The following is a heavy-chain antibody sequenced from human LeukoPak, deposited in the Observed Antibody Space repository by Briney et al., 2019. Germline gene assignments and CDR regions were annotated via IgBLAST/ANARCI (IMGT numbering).Heavy chain of an antibody. D-gene: IGHD4-11*01. CDR2: VSVEGTGR. CDR1: GFTFSSYT. CDR3: ATVTKVDFDY. V-gene: IGHV3-30*04. J-gene: IGHJ4*02. Sequence: GGSLRLSCAASGFTFSSYTMYWSRQAPGQGLEWVASVSVEGTGRYFPGSVDGRFTISRDNSKNTVYLQMNNLRGEDTAVYFCATVTKVDFDYWGQGTLVTVSS.